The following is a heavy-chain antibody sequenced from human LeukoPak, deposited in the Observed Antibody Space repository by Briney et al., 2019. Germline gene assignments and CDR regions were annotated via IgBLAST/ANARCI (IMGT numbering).Heavy chain of an antibody. V-gene: IGHV1-18*04. J-gene: IGHJ5*02. D-gene: IGHD1-26*01. Sequence: ASVKVSCKASGYTFTGYYMHWVRQAPGQGLEWMGWISAYNGNTNYAQKLQGRVTMTTDTSTSTAYMELRSLRSDDTAVYYCARVVGGPPDPWGQGTLVTVSS. CDR2: ISAYNGNT. CDR3: ARVVGGPPDP. CDR1: GYTFTGYY.